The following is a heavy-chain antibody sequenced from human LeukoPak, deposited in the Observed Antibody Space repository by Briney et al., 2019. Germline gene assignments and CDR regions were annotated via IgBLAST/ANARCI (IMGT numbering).Heavy chain of an antibody. CDR1: GFTFSNFA. Sequence: GGSLRLSCAGSGFTFSNFAVNWVRQAPGQGLEWVSIISGSGDTTHYTDSVKGRFTVSRDNSKNTLYLQMNSLRAEDTAIYYCARIPQVRTVTVPYFDHWGQGIQVTVSS. V-gene: IGHV3-23*01. CDR2: ISGSGDTT. CDR3: ARIPQVRTVTVPYFDH. D-gene: IGHD3/OR15-3a*01. J-gene: IGHJ4*02.